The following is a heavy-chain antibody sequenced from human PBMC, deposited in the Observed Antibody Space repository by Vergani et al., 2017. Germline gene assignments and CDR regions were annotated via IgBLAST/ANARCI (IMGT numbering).Heavy chain of an antibody. CDR1: GSTFSYFW. Sequence: EVQLVESGGGLVQPGGSLRLSCAASGSTFSYFWMSWVRQAPGKGLEWVANIKEDESEKYYVDSVKGRFTISRDNAKNSLYLQMNSLKTEDTAVYYCTTEAVVGATSDDWGQGTTVTVSS. CDR2: IKEDESEK. CDR3: TTEAVVGATSDD. V-gene: IGHV3-7*03. D-gene: IGHD1-26*01. J-gene: IGHJ6*02.